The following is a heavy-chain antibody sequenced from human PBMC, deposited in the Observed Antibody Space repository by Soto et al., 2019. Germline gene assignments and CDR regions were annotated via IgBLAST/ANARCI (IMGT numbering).Heavy chain of an antibody. V-gene: IGHV4-59*01. J-gene: IGHJ6*02. CDR2: MYNTGST. CDR1: GGSISGDY. CDR3: ARDLCVYFGADRYPIDF. D-gene: IGHD2-21*02. Sequence: PSETLSLTCTVSGGSISGDYWSWIRQPPGKGLEWIGYMYNTGSTVYNPPCKSRVTISVDTSKIQFSLKLNSVTAADTAVYYCARDLCVYFGADRYPIDFWGQGTTVTVFS.